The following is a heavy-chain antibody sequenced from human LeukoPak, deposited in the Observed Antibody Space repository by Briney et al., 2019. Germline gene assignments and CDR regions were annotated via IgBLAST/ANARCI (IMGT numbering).Heavy chain of an antibody. CDR2: IRNKANGGTT. J-gene: IGHJ3*02. CDR3: SRFYSSGWASGAFDI. CDR1: GFTFSDYA. D-gene: IGHD3-22*01. Sequence: GGSLRLSCTTSGFTFSDYAGSWVRQAPGKGLEWIGFIRNKANGGTTEYAASVKGRFTISRDDSTTIAHLQMSSLKTEDKAVYYCSRFYSSGWASGAFDIWGQGTMVTVSS. V-gene: IGHV3-49*04.